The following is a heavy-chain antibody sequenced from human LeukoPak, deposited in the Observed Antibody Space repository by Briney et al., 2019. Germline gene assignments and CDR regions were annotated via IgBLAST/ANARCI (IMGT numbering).Heavy chain of an antibody. Sequence: GGSLRLSCAASGFTFSNAWMNWVRQAPGKGLEWVSATSGSGGSTYYADSVKGRFTISRDNSKNTLYLQMNSVRAEDTAVYYCAKDYYGGTSDYYYYYYGMDVWGQGTTVTVSS. V-gene: IGHV3-23*01. CDR3: AKDYYGGTSDYYYYYYGMDV. CDR2: TSGSGGST. D-gene: IGHD4-23*01. J-gene: IGHJ6*02. CDR1: GFTFSNAW.